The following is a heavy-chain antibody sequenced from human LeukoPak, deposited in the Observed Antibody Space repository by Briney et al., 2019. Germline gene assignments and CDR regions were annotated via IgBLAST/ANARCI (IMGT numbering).Heavy chain of an antibody. J-gene: IGHJ6*02. CDR3: ATDRFLEWPRPDYGMDV. CDR1: GFTFSDYY. D-gene: IGHD3-3*01. Sequence: AGGSLRPSCAASGFTFSDYYMTWIRQAPGKGLEWVSYISSSGSTTHYADSVKGRFTISRDNSKNTLYLQMNSLRAEDTAVYCCATDRFLEWPRPDYGMDVWGQGTTVTVSS. CDR2: ISSSGSTT. V-gene: IGHV3-11*01.